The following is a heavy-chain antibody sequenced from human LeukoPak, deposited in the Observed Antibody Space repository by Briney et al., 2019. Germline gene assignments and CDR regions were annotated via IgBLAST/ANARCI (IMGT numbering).Heavy chain of an antibody. CDR1: GGSISSGDYY. CDR3: ASSTVVTPFGD. J-gene: IGHJ4*02. CDR2: IYYSGST. D-gene: IGHD4-23*01. Sequence: PSETLSLTCTVSGGSISSGDYYWSWIRQPPGKGLEWIGYIYYSGSTYYNPSLKSRVTISVDTSKNQFSLKLSSVTAADTAVYYCASSTVVTPFGDWGQGTLVTVSS. V-gene: IGHV4-30-4*01.